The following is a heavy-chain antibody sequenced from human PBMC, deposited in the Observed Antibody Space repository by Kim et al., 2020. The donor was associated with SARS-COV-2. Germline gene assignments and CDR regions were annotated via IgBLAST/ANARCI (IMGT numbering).Heavy chain of an antibody. Sequence: SVKGRFTISRDNAKNPLYLQMNSLRAEDTAVYYCARGGAHHYYYYYGMDVWGQGTTVTVSS. D-gene: IGHD1-26*01. J-gene: IGHJ6*02. CDR3: ARGGAHHYYYYYGMDV. V-gene: IGHV3-11*06.